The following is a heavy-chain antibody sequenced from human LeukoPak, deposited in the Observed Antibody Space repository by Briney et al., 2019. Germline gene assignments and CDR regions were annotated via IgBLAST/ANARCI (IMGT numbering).Heavy chain of an antibody. CDR2: ISGSGGST. J-gene: IGHJ1*01. CDR1: GFTFSSYA. V-gene: IGHV3-23*01. CDR3: ARVAAAGTSYYFQH. D-gene: IGHD6-13*01. Sequence: GRSLRLSCAASGFTFSSYAMSWVRQAPGKGLEWVSAISGSGGSTYYADSVKGRFTISRDNSKNTLYLQMNSLRAEDTAVYYCARVAAAGTSYYFQHWGQGTLVTVSS.